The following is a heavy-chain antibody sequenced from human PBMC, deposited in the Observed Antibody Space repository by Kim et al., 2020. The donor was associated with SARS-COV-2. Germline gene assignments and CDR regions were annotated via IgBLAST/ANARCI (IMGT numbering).Heavy chain of an antibody. CDR3: AKAPYYYDSSGYYPVIIDAFDI. CDR1: GFTFSSYA. Sequence: GGSLRLSCAASGFTFSSYAMSWVRQAPGKGLEWVSAISGSGGSTYYADSVKGRFTISRDNSKNTLYLQMNSLRAEDTAVYYCAKAPYYYDSSGYYPVIIDAFDIWGQGTMVTVSS. V-gene: IGHV3-23*01. D-gene: IGHD3-22*01. CDR2: ISGSGGST. J-gene: IGHJ3*02.